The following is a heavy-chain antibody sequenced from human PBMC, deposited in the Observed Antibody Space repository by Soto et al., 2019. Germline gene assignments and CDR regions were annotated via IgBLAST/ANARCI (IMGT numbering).Heavy chain of an antibody. J-gene: IGHJ6*02. V-gene: IGHV1-18*04. CDR1: GYTFTSYG. CDR3: AGVSGVAAAGSYYYYYGMDV. Sequence: ASVKVSCKASGYTFTSYGISWVRQAPGQGLEWMGWISAYNGNTNYAQKLQGRVTMTTDTPTSTAYMELRSLRSDDTAVYYCAGVSGVAAAGSYYYYYGMDVWGQGTTVTVSS. CDR2: ISAYNGNT. D-gene: IGHD6-13*01.